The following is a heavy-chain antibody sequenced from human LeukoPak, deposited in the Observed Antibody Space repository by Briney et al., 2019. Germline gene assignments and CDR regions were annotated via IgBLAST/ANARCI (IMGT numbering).Heavy chain of an antibody. Sequence: PSETLSLTCAVYGGSFSGYYWSWIRQPPGKGLEWIGEINHSGSTNYNPSLKSRVTISVDTSKNQFSLKLSSVTAADTAVYYCARGGRSMVQGVINYYYYYMDVWGKGTTVTVSS. V-gene: IGHV4-34*01. D-gene: IGHD3-10*01. CDR3: ARGGRSMVQGVINYYYYYMDV. CDR1: GGSFSGYY. CDR2: INHSGST. J-gene: IGHJ6*03.